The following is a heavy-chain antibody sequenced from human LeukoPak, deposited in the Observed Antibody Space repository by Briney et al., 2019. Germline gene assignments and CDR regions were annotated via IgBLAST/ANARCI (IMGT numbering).Heavy chain of an antibody. CDR2: ISSNGGST. V-gene: IGHV3-64*01. CDR3: ARAAISAGAFDY. CDR1: GFTFSSYA. J-gene: IGHJ4*02. Sequence: PGGSLRLSCAASGFTFSSYAMHWVRQAPGKGLEYVSAISSNGGSTYYANSVKGRFTISRDNSKNTLYLQMGSLRAEDMAVYYCARAAISAGAFDYWGQGALVTVSS.